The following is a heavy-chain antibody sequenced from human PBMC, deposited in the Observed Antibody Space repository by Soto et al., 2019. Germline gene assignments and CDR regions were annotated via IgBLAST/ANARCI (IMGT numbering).Heavy chain of an antibody. CDR1: GGTFSSYA. CDR3: ARDPYYYDSSGYMGAFDI. J-gene: IGHJ3*02. D-gene: IGHD3-22*01. CDR2: IIPIFGTA. Sequence: QVQLVQSGAEVKKPGSSVKVSCKASGGTFSSYAISWVRQAPGQGLEWMGGIIPIFGTANYAQKFQGRVTITADESTSTAYMELSSLRSEDTAVYYCARDPYYYDSSGYMGAFDIWCQGTMVTVSS. V-gene: IGHV1-69*01.